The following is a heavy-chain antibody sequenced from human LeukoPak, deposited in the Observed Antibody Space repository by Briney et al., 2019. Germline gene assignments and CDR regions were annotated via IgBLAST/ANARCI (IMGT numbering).Heavy chain of an antibody. CDR2: ISYDGSNK. CDR1: GFTFSSYG. V-gene: IGHV3-30*03. CDR3: ASRYCTGVNCFAASYMCMDV. Sequence: GGSLRLSCAASGFTFSSYGMHWVRQAPGKGLEWVAVISYDGSNKYYADSVKGRFTISGDNADNSLYLEMTNLRVEDTAVSFCASRYCTGVNCFAASYMCMDVWGKGTTVTVSS. D-gene: IGHD2-8*02. J-gene: IGHJ6*03.